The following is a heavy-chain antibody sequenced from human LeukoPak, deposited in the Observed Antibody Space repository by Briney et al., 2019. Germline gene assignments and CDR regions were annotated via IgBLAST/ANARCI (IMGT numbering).Heavy chain of an antibody. Sequence: PGGSLRLSCAASGFTFSSYWMHWVRQAPGKGLVWVSRINTDGGSTSYADSVKGRFTISRDNAKNTLYLQMNSLRAEDTAVYYCARESGIAAALDLWGQGTLVTVSS. CDR2: INTDGGST. CDR1: GFTFSSYW. D-gene: IGHD6-13*01. V-gene: IGHV3-74*01. CDR3: ARESGIAAALDL. J-gene: IGHJ5*02.